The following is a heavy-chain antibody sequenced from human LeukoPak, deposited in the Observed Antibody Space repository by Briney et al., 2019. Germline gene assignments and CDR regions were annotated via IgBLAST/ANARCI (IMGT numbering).Heavy chain of an antibody. CDR3: ARGAGRLAIVGDDAFDI. CDR1: GYTFTGYY. D-gene: IGHD3-16*01. Sequence: ASVTVSCKASGYTFTGYYMHWVRQAPGQGLEWMGWINPNSGGTNYAQKFQGRVTMTRDTSISTAYMELSSLRSEDTAVYYCARGAGRLAIVGDDAFDIWGQGTMVTVSS. V-gene: IGHV1-2*02. CDR2: INPNSGGT. J-gene: IGHJ3*02.